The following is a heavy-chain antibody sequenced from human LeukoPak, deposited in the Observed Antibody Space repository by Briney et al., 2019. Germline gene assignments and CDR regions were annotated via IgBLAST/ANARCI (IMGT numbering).Heavy chain of an antibody. CDR2: ISYTSNTI. CDR3: ARDRGSYFDF. D-gene: IGHD3-10*01. CDR1: GFGFGSYG. Sequence: GGSLRLSCAASGFGFGSYGMNWVRQTPGKGLEWISYISYTSNTIYDADSVKGRFTISRDNVKNSLYLQMNSLRDEDTALYYCARDRGSYFDFWGQGTLVTVAS. J-gene: IGHJ4*02. V-gene: IGHV3-48*02.